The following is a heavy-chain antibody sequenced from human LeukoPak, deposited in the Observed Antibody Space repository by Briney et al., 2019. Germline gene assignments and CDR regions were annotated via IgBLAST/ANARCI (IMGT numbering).Heavy chain of an antibody. Sequence: SETLSLTCTVSGGSISSYYWSWIRQPPGKGLEWIGYISYSGSTNYNPSLKSRVTISVDTSKNQFSLKLSSVTAADTAVYYCASSANRYSSGWYRFDYWGQGTLVTVSS. CDR1: GGSISSYY. J-gene: IGHJ4*02. CDR3: ASSANRYSSGWYRFDY. V-gene: IGHV4-59*08. D-gene: IGHD6-19*01. CDR2: ISYSGST.